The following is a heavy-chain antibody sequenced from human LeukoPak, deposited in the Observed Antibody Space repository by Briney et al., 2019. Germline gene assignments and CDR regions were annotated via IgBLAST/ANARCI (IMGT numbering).Heavy chain of an antibody. CDR1: GGTFSSYA. J-gene: IGHJ4*02. V-gene: IGHV1-69*05. D-gene: IGHD7-27*01. CDR3: ARYRTGYHYFDY. CDR2: IIPIFGTA. Sequence: SVKVSCKASGGTFSSYAISWVRQAPGQRLEWMGGIIPIFGTANYAQKSQGRVTITTDESTSTAYMELSSLRSEDTAVYYCARYRTGYHYFDYWGQGTLVTVSS.